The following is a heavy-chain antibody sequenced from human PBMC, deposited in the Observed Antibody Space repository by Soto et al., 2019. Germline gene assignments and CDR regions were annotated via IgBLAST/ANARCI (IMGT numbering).Heavy chain of an antibody. D-gene: IGHD2-21*01. J-gene: IGHJ4*02. CDR2: IHGGNGNT. V-gene: IGHV1-3*01. CDR1: GYSFSSLG. CDR3: TNSYCGCMSCLGNY. Sequence: QVQLVQSGAEVKKPGASVKVSCKASGYSFSSLGMHWVRQAPGQRLEWMGWIHGGNGNTKYSQKYQGRVTMTRDTSASTAYMELSSLTSEDTAVYYCTNSYCGCMSCLGNYWGQGSLVTVPS.